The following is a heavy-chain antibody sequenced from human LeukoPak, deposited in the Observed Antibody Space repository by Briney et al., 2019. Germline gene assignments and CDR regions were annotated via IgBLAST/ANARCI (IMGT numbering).Heavy chain of an antibody. D-gene: IGHD2-2*01. CDR1: GGTFSSYA. J-gene: IGHJ5*02. V-gene: IGHV1-69*13. CDR2: IIPIFGTA. Sequence: ASVKVSCKASGGTFSSYAISWVRQAPGQGLEWMGGIIPIFGTANYAQKFQGRVTITADESTSTAYMELSSLRSEDTAVYYCARVVVVPAARGDWFDPWGQGTLVTVSS. CDR3: ARVVVVPAARGDWFDP.